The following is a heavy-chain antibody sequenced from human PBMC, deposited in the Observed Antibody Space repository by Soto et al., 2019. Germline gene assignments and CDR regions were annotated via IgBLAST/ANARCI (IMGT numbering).Heavy chain of an antibody. J-gene: IGHJ4*02. V-gene: IGHV1-69*02. Sequence: QVQLVQSGAEVKKPGSSVRVSCKASGDTFNFYSINWVRQAPELGLEWMGRINPILSMSNYAQRFQGRVTMTADKSTSTAYIELSSLRSEDTAMYYCASSYGSGYRAFDSWGQGALVTVSS. CDR3: ASSYGSGYRAFDS. CDR1: GDTFNFYS. CDR2: INPILSMS. D-gene: IGHD3-10*01.